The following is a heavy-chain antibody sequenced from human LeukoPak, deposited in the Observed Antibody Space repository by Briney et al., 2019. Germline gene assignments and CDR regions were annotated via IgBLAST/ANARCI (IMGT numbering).Heavy chain of an antibody. V-gene: IGHV4-38-2*01. CDR3: ERAGTTGIHHWIDP. CDR1: GYSISNDYY. CDR2: IYHSGGS. D-gene: IGHD1-1*01. J-gene: IGHJ5*01. Sequence: SETLSLTCVVPGYSISNDYYWGWVRQPRGKGLEWIGNIYHSGGSYYNPSLKSRVTILVDTSKNQFSLKLSSVTAADTAVYYCERAGTTGIHHWIDPWGQGNLVTVSS.